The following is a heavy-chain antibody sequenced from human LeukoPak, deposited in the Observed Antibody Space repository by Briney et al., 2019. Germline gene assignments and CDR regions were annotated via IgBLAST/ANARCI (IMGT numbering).Heavy chain of an antibody. D-gene: IGHD2-8*02. Sequence: PGGSLRLSCAASGFTFSSSVMTWVRQAPGKGLEWVSTISGSGGTTYYADSVKGRFTISRDNSKRTLYLQMNSLRADDTAVYYCAKDGSWSCTDWGQGTLVTVSS. CDR2: ISGSGGTT. CDR1: GFTFSSSV. J-gene: IGHJ4*02. CDR3: AKDGSWSCTD. V-gene: IGHV3-23*01.